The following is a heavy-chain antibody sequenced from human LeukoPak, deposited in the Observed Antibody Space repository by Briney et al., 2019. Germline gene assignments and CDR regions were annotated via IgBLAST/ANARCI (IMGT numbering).Heavy chain of an antibody. V-gene: IGHV4-39*01. CDR1: GGSISSSSYY. D-gene: IGHD4-17*01. Sequence: SSETLSLTCTVSGGSISSSSYYWGWIRQPPGKGLEWIGSIYYSGSTYYNPSLKSRVTISVDTSKNQFSLKLSSVTAADTAVYYCARKSDGDAGAWYFDLWGRGTLVTVSS. CDR3: ARKSDGDAGAWYFDL. CDR2: IYYSGST. J-gene: IGHJ2*01.